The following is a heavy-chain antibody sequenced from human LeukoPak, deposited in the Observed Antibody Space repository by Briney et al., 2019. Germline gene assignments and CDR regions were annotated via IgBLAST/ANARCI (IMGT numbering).Heavy chain of an antibody. CDR3: ASSPYYDILTGYYNY. CDR1: GFTFSSYS. V-gene: IGHV3-48*01. Sequence: GGSLRLSCAASGFTFSSYSMNWVRQAPGKGLEWVSYISSSSSTIYYADSVKGRFTISRDNAKNSLYLQMNSLRAEDTAVYYCASSPYYDILTGYYNYWGQGTLVTVSS. CDR2: ISSSSSTI. D-gene: IGHD3-9*01. J-gene: IGHJ4*02.